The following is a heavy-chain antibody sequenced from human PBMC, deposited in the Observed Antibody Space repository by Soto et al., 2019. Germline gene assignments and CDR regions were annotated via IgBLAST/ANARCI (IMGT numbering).Heavy chain of an antibody. J-gene: IGHJ4*02. D-gene: IGHD6-25*01. Sequence: EVQLVESGGGLVQPGGSLKLSCAASGFTFSGSAMHWVRQASGKGLEWVGRIRSKANSYATAYAASVKGRFTISRDDSKSTLYLQMNSLKTEDTAIYYCMTHAVIYSRGHWGQGTLVTVAS. CDR3: MTHAVIYSRGH. CDR1: GFTFSGSA. V-gene: IGHV3-73*02. CDR2: IRSKANSYAT.